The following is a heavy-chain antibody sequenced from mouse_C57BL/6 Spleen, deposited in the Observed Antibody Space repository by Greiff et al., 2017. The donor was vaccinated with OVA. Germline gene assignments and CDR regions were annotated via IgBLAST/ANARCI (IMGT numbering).Heavy chain of an antibody. V-gene: IGHV1-76*01. CDR1: GYTFTDYY. D-gene: IGHD2-14*01. J-gene: IGHJ4*01. CDR2: IYPGSGNT. Sequence: QVQLQQSGAELVRPGASVKLSCKASGYTFTDYYINWVKQRPGQGLEWIARIYPGSGNTYYNDKFKGKATLTAEKSSSTAYMQLSSLTSEDSAVYFCASVYDYYYYAMDYWGQGTSVTVSS. CDR3: ASVYDYYYYAMDY.